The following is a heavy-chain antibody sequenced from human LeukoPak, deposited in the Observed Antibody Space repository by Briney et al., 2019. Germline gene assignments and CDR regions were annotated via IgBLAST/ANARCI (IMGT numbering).Heavy chain of an antibody. Sequence: ASVKVSCKASGYTFTDYTKHWLRQAPGQRLDWMGWINGGSGNTKYSPEFQGRVTITRDTSASTAYMELSSLRSEDTAVYYCANPRYDSSGYYYVDWGQGTLVTVSS. CDR2: INGGSGNT. D-gene: IGHD3-22*01. V-gene: IGHV1-3*01. CDR3: ANPRYDSSGYYYVD. J-gene: IGHJ4*02. CDR1: GYTFTDYT.